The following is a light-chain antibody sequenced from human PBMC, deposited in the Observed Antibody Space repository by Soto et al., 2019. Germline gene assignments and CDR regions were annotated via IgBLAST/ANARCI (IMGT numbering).Light chain of an antibody. CDR3: QSYDSSLNRV. V-gene: IGLV1-40*01. J-gene: IGLJ1*01. CDR1: SSNIGANYD. CDR2: GDN. Sequence: QSVLSQPPSVSVAPGQRITISCTGSSSNIGANYDVHWYRQVPGTAPKLLMSGDNNRPSGVADRFSGSKSGTSASLAITRLQAEDEADYYCQSYDSSLNRVFGTGTKVTVL.